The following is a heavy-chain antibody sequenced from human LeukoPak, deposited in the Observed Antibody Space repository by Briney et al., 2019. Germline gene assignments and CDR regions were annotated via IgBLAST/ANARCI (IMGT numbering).Heavy chain of an antibody. CDR3: ARDRIGHWNFELNDYYYYGMDV. V-gene: IGHV3-23*01. CDR2: IGGSGSRT. D-gene: IGHD1-7*01. J-gene: IGHJ6*02. Sequence: GGSLRLSCAASGFTFSSYAMSWVRQAPGKSLEWVSGIGGSGSRTYYADSVKGRFTISRDNSKNTLYLQMNSLRAEDTAVYYCARDRIGHWNFELNDYYYYGMDVWGQGTTVTVSS. CDR1: GFTFSSYA.